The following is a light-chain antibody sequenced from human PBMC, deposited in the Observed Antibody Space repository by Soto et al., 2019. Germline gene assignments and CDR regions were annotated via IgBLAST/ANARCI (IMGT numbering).Light chain of an antibody. CDR3: LQDYGDSWT. J-gene: IGKJ1*01. CDR1: QSVSSN. V-gene: IGKV3-15*01. CDR2: GAS. Sequence: EMVMTQSPATLSVSPGERATLSCRASQSVSSNLAWYQQKPGQAPRLLIYGASTRATGIPARFSGSGSGTEFTLTISSLQSEDFASYYCLQDYGDSWTFGQGTKVEIE.